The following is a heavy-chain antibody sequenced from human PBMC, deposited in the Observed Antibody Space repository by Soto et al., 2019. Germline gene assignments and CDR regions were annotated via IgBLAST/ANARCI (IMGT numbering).Heavy chain of an antibody. CDR1: GYTFARHW. V-gene: IGHV1-46*01. D-gene: IGHD3-3*01. CDR3: ARDQSAISSGSSSWWLDP. J-gene: IGHJ5*02. CDR2: INPSGGST. Sequence: ASVKVSCKSSGYTFARHWMHWVRQAPGQGLEWMGVINPSGGSTRYAQKFRGRVTMTRDTSTSTDYLELSSMRSDDTAVYYCARDQSAISSGSSSWWLDPWG.